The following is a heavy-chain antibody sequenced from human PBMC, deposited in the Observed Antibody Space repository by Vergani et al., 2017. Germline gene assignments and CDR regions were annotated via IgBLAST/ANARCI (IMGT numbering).Heavy chain of an antibody. CDR3: ARHTPITMIVGLDSAFDI. V-gene: IGHV5-51*01. D-gene: IGHD3-22*01. J-gene: IGHJ3*02. CDR1: GYSFTSYW. Sequence: EVQLVQSGAEVKKPGESLKISCKGSGYSFTSYWIGWVRQMPGKGLEWMGIIYPGDSDTRYSPSFQGQVTISADTSISTAYLQWSSLQASDTAMYYCARHTPITMIVGLDSAFDIWGQGTMLTVSS. CDR2: IYPGDSDT.